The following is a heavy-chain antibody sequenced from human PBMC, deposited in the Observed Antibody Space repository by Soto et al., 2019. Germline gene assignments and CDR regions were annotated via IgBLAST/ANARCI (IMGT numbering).Heavy chain of an antibody. Sequence: SGPTLVNPTQTLTLTCTFSGFSLSTSGMRVSWIRQPPGKALEWLARIDWDDDKFYSTSLKTRLTISKDTSKNQVVLTMTNMDPVDTATYYCARIGGDGYNLHCYYGMDVWGQGTTVTVSS. D-gene: IGHD5-12*01. CDR2: IDWDDDK. J-gene: IGHJ6*02. V-gene: IGHV2-70*04. CDR1: GFSLSTSGMR. CDR3: ARIGGDGYNLHCYYGMDV.